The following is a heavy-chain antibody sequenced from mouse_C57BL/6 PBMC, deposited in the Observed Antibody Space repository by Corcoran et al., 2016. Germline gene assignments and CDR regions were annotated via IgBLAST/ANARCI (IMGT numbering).Heavy chain of an antibody. J-gene: IGHJ3*01. V-gene: IGHV1-26*01. CDR1: GYTFTDYY. CDR3: ARGWVFAY. CDR2: INPNNGGT. Sequence: EVLLQQSGPELVKPGASVKISCKASGYTFTDYYMNWVKQSHGKSLEWIGDINPNNGGTSYNQKFKGKATLTVDKSSSTAYMELRSLTSEDSAVYYCARGWVFAYWGQGTLVTVSA. D-gene: IGHD1-1*02.